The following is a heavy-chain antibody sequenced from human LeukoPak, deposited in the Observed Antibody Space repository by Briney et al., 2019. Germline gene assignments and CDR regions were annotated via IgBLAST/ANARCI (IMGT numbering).Heavy chain of an antibody. CDR2: IIPIFGTA. Sequence: SVKVSCKASGGTFSSYAISWVRQAPGRGLEWMGRIIPIFGTANYAQKFQGRVTITTDESTSTAYMELSSLRSEDTAVYYCARGALYGDYAVDYWGQGTLVTVSS. D-gene: IGHD4-17*01. V-gene: IGHV1-69*05. CDR3: ARGALYGDYAVDY. J-gene: IGHJ4*02. CDR1: GGTFSSYA.